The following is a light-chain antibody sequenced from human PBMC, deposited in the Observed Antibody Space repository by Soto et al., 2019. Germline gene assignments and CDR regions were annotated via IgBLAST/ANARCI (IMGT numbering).Light chain of an antibody. J-gene: IGKJ1*01. V-gene: IGKV1-5*03. CDR1: QSISSW. Sequence: DIRVYKSLANLSANERASVTITCRASQSISSWLAWYQQKPGKAPKLPIYRASTLKSGVPSRFAGSGSGTEFTLTISSLQPEDFATYYSQQYSTYSWACGLRAKVDIK. CDR2: RAS. CDR3: QQYSTYSWA.